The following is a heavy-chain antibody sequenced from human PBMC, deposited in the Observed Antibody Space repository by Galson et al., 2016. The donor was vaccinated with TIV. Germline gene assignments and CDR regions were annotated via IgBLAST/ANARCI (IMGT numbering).Heavy chain of an antibody. D-gene: IGHD3-22*01. V-gene: IGHV3-21*01. CDR2: ISTSSLHK. CDR3: ARGAYDSSGYGGWFDP. J-gene: IGHJ5*02. CDR1: GFTFSTHT. Sequence: SLRLSCAASGFTFSTHTINWVRQAPGKGLEWVSSISTSSLHKYYADSVKGRFTIYRDNTKNSVYLQMNSLRAEDTAVYFCARGAYDSSGYGGWFDPWGQGTLVIVSS.